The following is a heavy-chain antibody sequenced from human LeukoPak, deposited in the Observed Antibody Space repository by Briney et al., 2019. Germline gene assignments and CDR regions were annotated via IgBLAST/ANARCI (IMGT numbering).Heavy chain of an antibody. J-gene: IGHJ5*02. CDR3: AREPGQWLVRGWFDP. CDR2: INAGNGNT. Sequence: ASVTVSCKASGYTFTSYAMHWVRQAPGQRLEWMGWINAGNGNTKYSQKFQGRVTITRDTSASTAYMELSSLRSEDTAVYYCAREPGQWLVRGWFDPWGQGTLVTVSS. V-gene: IGHV1-3*01. D-gene: IGHD6-19*01. CDR1: GYTFTSYA.